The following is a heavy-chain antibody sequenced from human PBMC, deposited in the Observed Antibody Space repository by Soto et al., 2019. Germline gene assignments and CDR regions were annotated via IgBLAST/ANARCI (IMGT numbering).Heavy chain of an antibody. CDR2: IIPIFGTA. J-gene: IGHJ4*02. CDR3: ARPDTAMVMGSCFDY. Sequence: QVQLVQSGAAVKKPGSSVKVSCKASGGTFSSYAISWVRQAPGQGLACMGGIIPIFGTANYAQKFQGRVTITADESTSTAYMELSSLRSEDTAVYYCARPDTAMVMGSCFDYWGQGTLVTVSS. CDR1: GGTFSSYA. V-gene: IGHV1-69*01. D-gene: IGHD5-18*01.